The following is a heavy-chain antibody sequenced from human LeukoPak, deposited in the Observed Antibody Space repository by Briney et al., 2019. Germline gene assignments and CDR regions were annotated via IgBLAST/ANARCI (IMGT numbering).Heavy chain of an antibody. CDR3: ARVPRGSSGYRRHPDDAFDI. J-gene: IGHJ3*02. CDR2: MKPNSGNT. D-gene: IGHD3-22*01. Sequence: EAAVKVSCKASGYTFTINDINWVRQATGQGVEWRGWMKPNSGNTGYEQKFQGRVTMTSNTSISTAYMELSSLRSEDTDVYYCARVPRGSSGYRRHPDDAFDIWGQGTMVTVSS. CDR1: GYTFTIND. V-gene: IGHV1-8*01.